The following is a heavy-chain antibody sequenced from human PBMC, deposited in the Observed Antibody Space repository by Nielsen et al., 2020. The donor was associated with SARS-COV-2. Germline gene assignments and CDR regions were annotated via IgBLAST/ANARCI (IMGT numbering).Heavy chain of an antibody. CDR3: ARDAYGYSSGWYENYYYGMDV. V-gene: IGHV3-21*01. CDR2: ISSSSSYI. Sequence: GESLKIFCAASGFTFSSYSMNWVRQAPGKGLEWVSSISSSSSYIYYADSVKGRFTISRDNAKNSLYLQMNSLRAEDTAVYYCARDAYGYSSGWYENYYYGMDVWGQGTTVTVSS. CDR1: GFTFSSYS. J-gene: IGHJ6*02. D-gene: IGHD6-19*01.